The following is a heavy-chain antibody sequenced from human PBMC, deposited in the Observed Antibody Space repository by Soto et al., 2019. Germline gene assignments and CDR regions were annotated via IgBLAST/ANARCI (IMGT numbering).Heavy chain of an antibody. J-gene: IGHJ6*02. D-gene: IGHD1-26*01. Sequence: SETLSLTCTVSGGSISSYYWSWIRQPPGKGLEWIGYIYYSGSTNYNPSLKSRVTISVDTSKNQFSLKLSSVTAADTAVHYCARGSGSYFDYYYGMDVWGQGTTFTVSS. CDR2: IYYSGST. CDR3: ARGSGSYFDYYYGMDV. CDR1: GGSISSYY. V-gene: IGHV4-59*01.